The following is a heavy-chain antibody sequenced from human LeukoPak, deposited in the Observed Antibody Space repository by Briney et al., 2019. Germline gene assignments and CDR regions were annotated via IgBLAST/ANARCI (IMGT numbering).Heavy chain of an antibody. CDR1: GFTLSGSA. CDR3: SISIVGAFALDN. Sequence: GGSLRLSCAASGFTLSGSAIHWVRQASGKGPEWVGRIRSKANTYATAYAASVNGRFTISRDDSKNTAYLQMNSLTTGDTAVYYCSISIVGAFALDNWGQGTLVTVSS. J-gene: IGHJ4*02. CDR2: IRSKANTYAT. V-gene: IGHV3-73*01. D-gene: IGHD1-26*01.